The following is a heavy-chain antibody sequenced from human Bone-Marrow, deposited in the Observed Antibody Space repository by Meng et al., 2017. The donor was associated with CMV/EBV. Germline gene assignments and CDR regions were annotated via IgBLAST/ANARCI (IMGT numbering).Heavy chain of an antibody. CDR3: ARSHARFLDRLNYYYYYSGMDV. Sequence: ASVKVSCKASGYTFTSYDINWVRQATGQGLEWMGWMNPNSGNTGYAQKFQGRVTITRNTSISTAYMELSSLRSEDTAVYYCARSHARFLDRLNYYYYYSGMDVWGQGTTVTVSS. V-gene: IGHV1-8*03. D-gene: IGHD3-3*01. CDR2: MNPNSGNT. CDR1: GYTFTSYD. J-gene: IGHJ6*02.